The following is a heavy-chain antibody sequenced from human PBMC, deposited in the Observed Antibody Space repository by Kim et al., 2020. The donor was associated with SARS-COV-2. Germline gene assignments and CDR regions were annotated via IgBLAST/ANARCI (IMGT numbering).Heavy chain of an antibody. Sequence: SVKGRFTISRDDSKNSLYLQMNSLKTEDTAVYYCARYYYDSSGYDWYFDLWGRGTLVTVSS. J-gene: IGHJ2*01. V-gene: IGHV3-72*01. D-gene: IGHD3-22*01. CDR3: ARYYYDSSGYDWYFDL.